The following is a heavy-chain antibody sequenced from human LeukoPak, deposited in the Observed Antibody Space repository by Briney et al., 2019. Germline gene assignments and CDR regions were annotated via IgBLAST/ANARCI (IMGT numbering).Heavy chain of an antibody. CDR1: GGSISSSSYY. J-gene: IGHJ3*02. CDR2: IYYSGHT. Sequence: SETLSLTCTVSGGSISSSSYYWGWIRQPPGKGLEWIGNIYYSGHTYYNPSLKSRVTISVDTSKNQFSLKLDSVTAADTAVYYCARSAGEAFDIWGQGTMVTVSS. CDR3: ARSAGEAFDI. V-gene: IGHV4-39*01.